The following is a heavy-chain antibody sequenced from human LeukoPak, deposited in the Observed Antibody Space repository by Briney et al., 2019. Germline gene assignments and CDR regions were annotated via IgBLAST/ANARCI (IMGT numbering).Heavy chain of an antibody. CDR1: GFTFSSYW. CDR2: INTDGSST. J-gene: IGHJ6*03. Sequence: PGWSLRLSCAASGFTFSSYWMHWVRQAPGKGLVWVSRINTDGSSTSYADCVKGRFTISRDNAKNTLYVQMNSLTAEDGAVSYCARDPPYYYYYMDVWGKRTTATVSS. CDR3: ARDPPYYYYYMDV. V-gene: IGHV3-74*01.